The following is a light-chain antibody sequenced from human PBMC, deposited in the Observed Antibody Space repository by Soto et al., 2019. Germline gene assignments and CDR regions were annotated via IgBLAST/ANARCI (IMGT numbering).Light chain of an antibody. Sequence: QSVLTQPRSVSGSPGQSVAISCTGTNSDVGGYNYVSWYQQHPGNAPKVIIYDVSKRPSGAPDRFSGSKSGNTASLTISGLQAEEEADYYCCAHAGSYTYVFGTGTKVTVL. J-gene: IGLJ1*01. CDR3: CAHAGSYTYV. CDR1: NSDVGGYNY. V-gene: IGLV2-11*01. CDR2: DVS.